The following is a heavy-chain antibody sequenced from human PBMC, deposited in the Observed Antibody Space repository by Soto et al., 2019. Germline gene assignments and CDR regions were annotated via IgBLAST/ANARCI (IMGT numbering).Heavy chain of an antibody. J-gene: IGHJ3*02. CDR3: AKSRSIQLWLQDAFDI. D-gene: IGHD5-18*01. CDR2: ISYDGSNK. V-gene: IGHV3-30*18. Sequence: QVQLVESGGGVVQPGRSLRLSCAASGFTFSSYGMHWVRQAPGKGLEWVAVISYDGSNKYYADSVKGRFTISRDNSKNTLYLQMNSLRAEDTSVYYCAKSRSIQLWLQDAFDIWGQGTMVTVSS. CDR1: GFTFSSYG.